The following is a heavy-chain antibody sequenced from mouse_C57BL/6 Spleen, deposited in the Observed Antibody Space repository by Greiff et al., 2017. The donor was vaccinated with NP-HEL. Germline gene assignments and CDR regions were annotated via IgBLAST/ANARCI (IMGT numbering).Heavy chain of an antibody. CDR2: IYPGDGDT. CDR3: APYGYDERDGFAY. CDR1: GYAFSSSW. Sequence: VQGVESGPELVKPGASVKISCKASGYAFSSSWMNWVKQRPGKGLEWIGRIYPGDGDTNYNGKFKGKATLTADKSSSTAYMQLSSLTSEDSAVYFCAPYGYDERDGFAYWGQGTLVTVSA. D-gene: IGHD2-2*01. V-gene: IGHV1-82*01. J-gene: IGHJ3*01.